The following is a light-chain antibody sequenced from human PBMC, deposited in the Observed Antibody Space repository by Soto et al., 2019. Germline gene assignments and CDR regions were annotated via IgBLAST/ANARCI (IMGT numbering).Light chain of an antibody. CDR2: GTT. V-gene: IGLV1-40*01. CDR3: QSYDGTLSGSYV. CDR1: SSNIGAGYD. Sequence: SVLTQPPSVSWAPGQRVTISCTGSSSNIGAGYDVHWYQQLPGTAPKLIIYGTTNRPSGVPDRFSGSKSGTPASLAITGLQAEDEADYYCQSYDGTLSGSYVFGIGTKVTVL. J-gene: IGLJ1*01.